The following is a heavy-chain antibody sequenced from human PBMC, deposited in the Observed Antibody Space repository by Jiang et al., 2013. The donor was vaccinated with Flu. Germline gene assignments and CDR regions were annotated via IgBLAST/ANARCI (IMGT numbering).Heavy chain of an antibody. CDR1: GYTFTSYD. V-gene: IGHV1-8*01. CDR3: ARMPHFRSWYGYAFDI. D-gene: IGHD6-13*01. CDR2: MNPNSGNT. Sequence: VQLVESGAEVKKPGASVKVSCKASGYTFTSYDINWVRQATGQGLEWMGWMNPNSGNTGYAQKFQGRVTMTRNTSISTAYMELSSLGSEDTAVYYCARMPHFRSWYGYAFDIWGQGTMVTVSS. J-gene: IGHJ3*02.